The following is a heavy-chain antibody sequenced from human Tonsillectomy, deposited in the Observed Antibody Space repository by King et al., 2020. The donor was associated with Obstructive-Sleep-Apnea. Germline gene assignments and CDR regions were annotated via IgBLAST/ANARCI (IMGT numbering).Heavy chain of an antibody. CDR2: IDPTDSYT. Sequence: DVQLVQSGAEVKKPGESLRISCKGSGYSFTNYWISWVRRMPGKGLEWMGRIDPTDSYTNYSPSFQGHVTISTDKSISTAYLQWSSLKASDTAMYYCARTHNWNYEGGYWFDPWGQGTLVTVSS. CDR3: ARTHNWNYEGGYWFDP. J-gene: IGHJ5*02. CDR1: GYSFTNYW. D-gene: IGHD1-7*01. V-gene: IGHV5-10-1*03.